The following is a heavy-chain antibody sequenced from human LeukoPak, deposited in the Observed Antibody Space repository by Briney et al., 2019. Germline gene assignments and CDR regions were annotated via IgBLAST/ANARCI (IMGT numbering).Heavy chain of an antibody. V-gene: IGHV4-31*03. D-gene: IGHD3-22*01. Sequence: SETLSLTCTVSGGSISSGGYSWSWIRQHPGEGLEWIGYIYYSGSTYYNPSLKSRLTISRDTSKNQFSLKLTSVTAADTAVYYCTRGNVITVVTATWFDPWGQGTLVTVSS. J-gene: IGHJ5*02. CDR2: IYYSGST. CDR1: GGSISSGGYS. CDR3: TRGNVITVVTATWFDP.